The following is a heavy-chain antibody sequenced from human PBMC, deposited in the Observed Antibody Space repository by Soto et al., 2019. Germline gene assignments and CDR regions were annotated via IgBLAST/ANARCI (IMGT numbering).Heavy chain of an antibody. CDR1: GFTVSSNY. CDR3: ATHGGGSSGWLTDYYYYGMDV. Sequence: GGSLRLSCAASGFTVSSNYMSWVRQAPGKGLEWVSVIYSGGSTYYADSVKGRFTISRDNSKNTLYLQMNSLRAEDTAVYYCATHGGGSSGWLTDYYYYGMDVWGQGTTVTVSS. CDR2: IYSGGST. V-gene: IGHV3-53*01. J-gene: IGHJ6*02. D-gene: IGHD6-19*01.